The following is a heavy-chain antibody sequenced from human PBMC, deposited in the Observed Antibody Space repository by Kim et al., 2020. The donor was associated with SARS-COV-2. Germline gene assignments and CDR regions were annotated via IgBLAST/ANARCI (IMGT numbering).Heavy chain of an antibody. Sequence: VGTDTFYADGVRGRFTISRDKAKNRVYLQLNSLGAEDPAVYYCTTVFEYWGQGTLVIVSS. J-gene: IGHJ4*02. CDR2: VGTDT. CDR3: TTVFEY. V-gene: IGHV3-74*01.